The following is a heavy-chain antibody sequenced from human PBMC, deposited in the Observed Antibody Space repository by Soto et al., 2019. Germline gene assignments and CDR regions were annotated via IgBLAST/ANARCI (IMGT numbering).Heavy chain of an antibody. CDR2: IYYSGNN. D-gene: IGHD1-26*01. CDR3: ASTIEGSYGY. J-gene: IGHJ4*02. V-gene: IGHV4-30-4*01. CDR1: GGSISSGYYY. Sequence: SGGSISSGYYYWSWIRQPPGKGLEWTGKIYYSGNNYYNPSLNSRVIISVDTSKNQFSLKLSSVTAADTAVYYCASTIEGSYGYWGQGTLVTVSS.